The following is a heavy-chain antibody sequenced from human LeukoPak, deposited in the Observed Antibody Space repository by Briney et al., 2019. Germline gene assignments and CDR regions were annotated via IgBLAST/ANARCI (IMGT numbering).Heavy chain of an antibody. Sequence: GGSLRLSCAASGFTFSSYWMHWVRQAPGKGLVWVSRINSDGSSTSYADSVKGRFTISRDNAKNTVSLQMNSLRAEDTGVYYCARAPSEIGGYYPEYFRHWGQGTLVTVSS. CDR2: INSDGSST. D-gene: IGHD3-22*01. J-gene: IGHJ1*01. CDR3: ARAPSEIGGYYPEYFRH. CDR1: GFTFSSYW. V-gene: IGHV3-74*01.